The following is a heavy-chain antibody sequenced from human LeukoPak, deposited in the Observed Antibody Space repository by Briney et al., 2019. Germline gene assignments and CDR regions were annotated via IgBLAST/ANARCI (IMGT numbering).Heavy chain of an antibody. Sequence: GGSLRLSCAASGFTFSSYGMHWVRQAPGKGLEWVAVISYDGSNKYYADSVKGRFTISRDNARNLVYLQMNGLRPEDTAVYYCARGDPIYDFWSGGDYWGQGSLVTVSS. CDR3: ARGDPIYDFWSGGDY. V-gene: IGHV3-30*03. J-gene: IGHJ4*02. D-gene: IGHD3-3*01. CDR2: ISYDGSNK. CDR1: GFTFSSYG.